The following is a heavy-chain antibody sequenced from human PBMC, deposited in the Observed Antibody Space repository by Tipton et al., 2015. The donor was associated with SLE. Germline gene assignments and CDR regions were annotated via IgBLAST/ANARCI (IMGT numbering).Heavy chain of an antibody. CDR3: AKDRSRQSSWITKYHYFYSAMDV. CDR1: GFTFDEYA. CDR2: ISWNSGSM. D-gene: IGHD6-13*01. J-gene: IGHJ6*02. V-gene: IGHV3-9*01. Sequence: RSLRLSCAASGFTFDEYAMHWVRQAPGKGLEWVSGISWNSGSMGYAASVKGRFTISRDNAGNSVYLQMSSLRADDTALYYCAKDRSRQSSWITKYHYFYSAMDVWGLGTTVTVSS.